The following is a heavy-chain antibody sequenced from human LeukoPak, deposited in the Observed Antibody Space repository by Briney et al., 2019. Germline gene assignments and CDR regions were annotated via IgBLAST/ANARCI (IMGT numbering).Heavy chain of an antibody. CDR2: IWYDGSNK. V-gene: IGHV3-33*01. D-gene: IGHD1-26*01. CDR3: ARVHKIREDYLDY. CDR1: GFTFSSYG. Sequence: PGRSLRLSCAASGFTFSSYGMHWVRQAPGKGLEWVAVIWYDGSNKYYADSVKGRFTISRDNSKNTLYLQMNSLRAEDTAVYYCARVHKIREDYLDYWGQGTLVTVSS. J-gene: IGHJ4*02.